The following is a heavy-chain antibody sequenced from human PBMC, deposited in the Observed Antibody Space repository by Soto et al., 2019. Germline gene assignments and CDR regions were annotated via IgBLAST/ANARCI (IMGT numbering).Heavy chain of an antibody. J-gene: IGHJ3*02. CDR2: ISYDGSNK. Sequence: GGSLRLSCAASGFTFSSYAMHWVRQAPGKGLEWVAVISYDGSNKYYADSVKGRFTISRDNSKNTLYLQMNSLRAEDTAVYYCARDFLQEYQLLSYAFDIWGQGTMVTVSS. V-gene: IGHV3-30-3*01. CDR3: ARDFLQEYQLLSYAFDI. D-gene: IGHD2-2*01. CDR1: GFTFSSYA.